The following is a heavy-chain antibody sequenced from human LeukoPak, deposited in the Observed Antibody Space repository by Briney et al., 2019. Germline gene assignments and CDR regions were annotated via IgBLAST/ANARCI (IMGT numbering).Heavy chain of an antibody. Sequence: GGSLTLSCAASGCTFSTYSMNWVRQAPGKGLEWVSSISSSTSYIYYADSVKGRFTISRDNAKNSLYLQMNSLGAEDTAVYYCARNPDSSGYPGLDYWGQGTLVTVSS. J-gene: IGHJ4*02. CDR3: ARNPDSSGYPGLDY. CDR1: GCTFSTYS. V-gene: IGHV3-21*01. D-gene: IGHD3-22*01. CDR2: ISSSTSYI.